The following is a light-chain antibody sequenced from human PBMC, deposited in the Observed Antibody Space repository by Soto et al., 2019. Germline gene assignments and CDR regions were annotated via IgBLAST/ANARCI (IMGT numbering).Light chain of an antibody. V-gene: IGKV3-15*01. J-gene: IGKJ1*01. CDR2: GAS. CDR3: QQYHNAGST. CDR1: QSVSNN. Sequence: IVMTQSPATLSVSPGGRASLSCRASQSVSNNLAWYQQKPGQAPRLLIYGASTRAAGIPGRFSGSGSGTEFTLIISSLQSYDFAVYYCQQYHNAGSTFGQGTKVDIK.